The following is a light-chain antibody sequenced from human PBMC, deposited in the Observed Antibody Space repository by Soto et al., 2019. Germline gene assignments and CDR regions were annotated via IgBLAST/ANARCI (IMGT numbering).Light chain of an antibody. J-gene: IGLJ1*01. V-gene: IGLV2-14*01. CDR2: EVS. Sequence: QSALTQPASVSGSPGQSITISCTGTSSDVGGYKYVSWYQQHPGKAPKLMIYEVSNRPSGVSSRFSGSKSGNTASLTISGLQAEDEADYFCSSYTTGNTLRVFGTGTKLTVL. CDR1: SSDVGGYKY. CDR3: SSYTTGNTLRV.